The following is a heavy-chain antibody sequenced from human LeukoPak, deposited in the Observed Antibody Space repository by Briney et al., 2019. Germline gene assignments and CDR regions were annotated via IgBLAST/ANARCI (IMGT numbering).Heavy chain of an antibody. CDR3: ARVGAYAFDI. J-gene: IGHJ3*02. CDR1: GGSTSTYY. Sequence: PSETLSRTCTVSGGSTSTYYWSWIRQPPGKGLEWIGYISYSGSTNYNPSLKSRVTMAVDTSKNQFSLKLSSVTAADTAVYYCARVGAYAFDIWGQGTMLSVSS. V-gene: IGHV4-59*01. CDR2: ISYSGST.